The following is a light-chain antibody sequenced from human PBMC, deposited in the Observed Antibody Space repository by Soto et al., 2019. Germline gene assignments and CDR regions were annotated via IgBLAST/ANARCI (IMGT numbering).Light chain of an antibody. J-gene: IGKJ2*01. CDR2: DAS. Sequence: EIVLTQSPATLSLSPGERATLSCRASQSVSSYLALYQQKPGQAPRLLIYDASNRATGIPARFSGSGSATDFTLTISSLGPEDFAVYYCQQRSNWPYTFGQGTKLEIK. CDR1: QSVSSY. V-gene: IGKV3-11*01. CDR3: QQRSNWPYT.